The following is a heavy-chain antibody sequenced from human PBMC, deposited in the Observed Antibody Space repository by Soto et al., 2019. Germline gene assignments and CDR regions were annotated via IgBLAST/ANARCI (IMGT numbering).Heavy chain of an antibody. D-gene: IGHD4-17*01. CDR1: GFTFSTYW. J-gene: IGHJ5*02. Sequence: EVQLVESGGGLVQPGGSLRLSCAASGFTFSTYWMHWVRQAPGKGLVWVSRINSDGSSTTYADSVKGRFTISRDNATNTLYLQMNSLRAEDSAVYYCARVAGVNGDYVNWFDPWGQGTLVTVSS. CDR2: INSDGSST. CDR3: ARVAGVNGDYVNWFDP. V-gene: IGHV3-74*01.